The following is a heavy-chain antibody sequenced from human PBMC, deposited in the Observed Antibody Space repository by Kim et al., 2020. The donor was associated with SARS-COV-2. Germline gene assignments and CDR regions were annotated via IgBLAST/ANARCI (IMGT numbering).Heavy chain of an antibody. V-gene: IGHV3-7*01. CDR3: ARDPTAWDH. CDR2: GSEE. Sequence: GSEEKLANPGNGRFAISRDSAKNSLYLQMNRLRAEDTAVYYCARDPTAWDHWGQGTLVIVSS. J-gene: IGHJ4*02.